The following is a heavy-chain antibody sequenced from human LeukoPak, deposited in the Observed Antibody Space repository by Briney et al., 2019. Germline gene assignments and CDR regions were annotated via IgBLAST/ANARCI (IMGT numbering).Heavy chain of an antibody. CDR1: GGNFNSNS. Sequence: ASVKVSCKTSGGNFNSNSISWVRQAPGQGLEWMGIINPSGGSTSYAQKFQGRVTMTRDMSTSTVYMELSSLRSEDTAVYYCARSQGWLEPNWGQGTLVTVSS. D-gene: IGHD5-24*01. J-gene: IGHJ4*02. CDR3: ARSQGWLEPN. CDR2: INPSGGST. V-gene: IGHV1-46*02.